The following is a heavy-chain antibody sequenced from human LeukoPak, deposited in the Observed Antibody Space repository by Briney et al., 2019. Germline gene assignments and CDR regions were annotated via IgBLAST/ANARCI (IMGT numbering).Heavy chain of an antibody. V-gene: IGHV3-21*01. CDR2: ISSSSSYI. Sequence: GGSLRLSCAASGFTFSSYSMNWVRQAPGKGLEWVSSISSSSSYIYYADSVKGRFTISRDNAKNSLYLQMNSLRAEDTAVYYCARVAGIIRGAFDIWGQGTMVTVSS. D-gene: IGHD6-13*01. CDR3: ARVAGIIRGAFDI. CDR1: GFTFSSYS. J-gene: IGHJ3*02.